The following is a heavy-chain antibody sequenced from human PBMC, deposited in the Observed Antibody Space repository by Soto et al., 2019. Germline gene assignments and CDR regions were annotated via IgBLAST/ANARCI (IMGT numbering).Heavy chain of an antibody. V-gene: IGHV1-18*01. CDR1: GYTFTSYG. Sequence: GASVSVSCKASGYTFTSYGISWVRQAPGQGLEWMGWISAYNGNTNYAQKLQGRVTMTTDTSTSTAYMELRSLRSDDTAVYYCAFTYYDILTGYYFNWFDPWGQGTLVTVSS. CDR2: ISAYNGNT. D-gene: IGHD3-9*01. J-gene: IGHJ5*02. CDR3: AFTYYDILTGYYFNWFDP.